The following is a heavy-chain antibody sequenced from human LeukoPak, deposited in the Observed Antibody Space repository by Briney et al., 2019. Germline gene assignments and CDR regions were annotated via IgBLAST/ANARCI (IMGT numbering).Heavy chain of an antibody. CDR1: GGSVSGYF. J-gene: IGHJ4*02. CDR3: ARQDYGDYPPGY. Sequence: PSETLSLTCTVSGGSVSGYFWNWIRRPPGKGLEWIGYIDYSGSSNYNPSLQSRVSISVDTSKNQVSLKLSSVTAAYTAVYYCARQDYGDYPPGYWGQGTLVTVSS. D-gene: IGHD4-17*01. CDR2: IDYSGSS. V-gene: IGHV4-59*02.